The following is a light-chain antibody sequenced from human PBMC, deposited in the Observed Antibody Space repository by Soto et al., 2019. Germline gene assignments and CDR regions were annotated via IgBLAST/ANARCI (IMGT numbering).Light chain of an antibody. CDR1: YDISSS. CDR3: QQLSHYPYT. V-gene: IGKV1-9*01. CDR2: DSS. Sequence: DIQLTQSPSFLSASVEDRVTISCRASYDISSSLAWYQQEPGKPPKLLIYDSSTLQTGVPSRLTGSGSGRKFNLTISGLQFGDFATYFCQQLSHYPYTFGQGTKLEI. J-gene: IGKJ2*01.